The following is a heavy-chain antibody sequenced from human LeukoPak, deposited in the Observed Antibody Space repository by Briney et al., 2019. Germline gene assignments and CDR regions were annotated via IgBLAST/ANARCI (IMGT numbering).Heavy chain of an antibody. Sequence: PSETLSLTCTVSGGSFSDYYWTWIRQPPGKGLEWIGGASLTGRNNYNPSLKSRIIISVDTSKKQFSMKLSSVTAADTAVYYCARGWGYCSGGDCSLYQFDYWGQGTLVTVSS. CDR2: ASLTGRN. CDR3: ARGWGYCSGGDCSLYQFDY. V-gene: IGHV4-34*01. D-gene: IGHD2-15*01. CDR1: GGSFSDYY. J-gene: IGHJ4*02.